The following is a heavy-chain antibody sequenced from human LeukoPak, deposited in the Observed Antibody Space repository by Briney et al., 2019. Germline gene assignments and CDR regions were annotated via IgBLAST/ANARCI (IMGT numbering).Heavy chain of an antibody. CDR2: ISAYNGNA. CDR3: ARDCSSGSYCVAFDI. D-gene: IGHD1-26*01. J-gene: IGHJ3*02. Sequence: ASVKVSCKASGYTFTSYGISWVRQAPGQGLEWMGWISAYNGNANYAQKLQGRVTMTTDTSTSTAYMELRSLRSDDTAVYYCARDCSSGSYCVAFDIWGQGTMVTVSS. CDR1: GYTFTSYG. V-gene: IGHV1-18*01.